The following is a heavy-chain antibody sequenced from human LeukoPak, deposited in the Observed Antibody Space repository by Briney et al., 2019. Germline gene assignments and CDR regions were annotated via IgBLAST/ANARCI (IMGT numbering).Heavy chain of an antibody. V-gene: IGHV3-23*01. CDR2: ISGSGGST. CDR3: AKDRRLRVTQWDAFDY. Sequence: PGGSLRLSCAASGFTFSSYAMSWVRQAPGTGLEWVSGISGSGGSTYYADSVKGRFTISRDDSKNTLYLQVNSLRAEDTAVYYCAKDRRLRVTQWDAFDYWGQGTLVTVSS. J-gene: IGHJ4*02. D-gene: IGHD1-26*01. CDR1: GFTFSSYA.